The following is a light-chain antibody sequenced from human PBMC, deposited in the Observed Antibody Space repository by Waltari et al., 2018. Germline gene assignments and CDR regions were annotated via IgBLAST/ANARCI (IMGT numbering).Light chain of an antibody. CDR1: GLYSSNNKNY. J-gene: IGKJ1*01. CDR2: WAS. Sequence: GLYSSNNKNYLAWYQQKPGQPPKLLIYWASTRESGVPDRFSGSGSGTDFTLTISSLQAEDVAVYYCQQYYSTPWTFGQGTKVEIK. CDR3: QQYYSTPWT. V-gene: IGKV4-1*01.